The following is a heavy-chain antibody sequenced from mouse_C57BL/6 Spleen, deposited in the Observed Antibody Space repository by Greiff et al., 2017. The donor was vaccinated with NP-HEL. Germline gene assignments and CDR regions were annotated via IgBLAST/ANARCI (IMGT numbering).Heavy chain of an antibody. Sequence: VQLQQSGAELVKPGASVKLSCKASGYTFTSYWMHWVKQRPGQGLEWIGMIHPNSGSTNYNEKFKSKATLTVDKSSSTAYMQLSSLTSEDSAVYYCAREDYYGSSDWYFDVWGTGTTVTVSS. V-gene: IGHV1-64*01. J-gene: IGHJ1*03. CDR3: AREDYYGSSDWYFDV. CDR2: IHPNSGST. CDR1: GYTFTSYW. D-gene: IGHD1-1*01.